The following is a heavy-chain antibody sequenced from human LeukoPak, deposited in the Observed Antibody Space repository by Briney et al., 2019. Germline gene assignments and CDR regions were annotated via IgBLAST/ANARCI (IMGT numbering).Heavy chain of an antibody. CDR1: GFTFSSYA. Sequence: GGSLRLSCAASGFTFSSYAMHWVRQAPGKGLEWVAVISYDGSNKYYADSVKGRFTISRDNSKNTLYLQMNSLRAEDTAVYYCARVRWAYYYYGMDVWGQGTTVTVSS. J-gene: IGHJ6*02. D-gene: IGHD4-23*01. V-gene: IGHV3-30-3*01. CDR3: ARVRWAYYYYGMDV. CDR2: ISYDGSNK.